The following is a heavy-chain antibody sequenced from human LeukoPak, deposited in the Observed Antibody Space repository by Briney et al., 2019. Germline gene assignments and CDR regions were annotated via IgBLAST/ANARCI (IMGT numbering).Heavy chain of an antibody. CDR1: EFTVSRNY. V-gene: IGHV3-53*01. D-gene: IGHD5-24*01. CDR2: IFSNGDT. J-gene: IGHJ4*02. CDR3: TRDQMNY. Sequence: PGRSLRLSCTASEFTVSRNYMLWVRQAPGKGLEWVSLIFSNGDTYYADSVKGRFTISRDTSKNTVSLQMNSLRVEDTAMYYCTRDQMNYWGQGTLVTVSS.